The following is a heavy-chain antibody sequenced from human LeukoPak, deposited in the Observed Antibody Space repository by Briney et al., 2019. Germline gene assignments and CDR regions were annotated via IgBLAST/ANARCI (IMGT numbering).Heavy chain of an antibody. CDR3: ASNTRGITGTKDAFDI. CDR1: GGSISSGSYY. Sequence: PSQTLSLTCTVSGGSISSGSYYWSWIRQPAGKGLEWIGRIYTTGSTNYNPSLKSRVTISVDTSKNQFSLKLSSVTAADTAVYYCASNTRGITGTKDAFDIWGQGTMVTVSS. CDR2: IYTTGST. D-gene: IGHD1-7*01. J-gene: IGHJ3*02. V-gene: IGHV4-61*02.